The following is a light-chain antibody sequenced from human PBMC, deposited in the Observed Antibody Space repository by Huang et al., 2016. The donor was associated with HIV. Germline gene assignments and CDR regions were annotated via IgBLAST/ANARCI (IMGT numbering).Light chain of an antibody. CDR2: AAS. Sequence: DIQMTQSPSSLSASVGDRVTITCRASQGIYNYLAWYQQKPGKVPKILIYAASTLQSGVPSRFSGSGSGTDFTLTISSLQPEDVATYSAPLTFGGGTKVEIK. J-gene: IGKJ4*01. CDR3: PLT. CDR1: QGIYNY. V-gene: IGKV1-27*01.